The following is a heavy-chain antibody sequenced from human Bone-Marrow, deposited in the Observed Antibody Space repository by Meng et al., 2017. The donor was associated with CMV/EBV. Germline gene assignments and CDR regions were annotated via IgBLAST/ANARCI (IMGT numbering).Heavy chain of an antibody. V-gene: IGHV4-59*05. J-gene: IGHJ5*02. CDR1: GFTFSSYE. CDR3: ARDIVVVPAAFKNWFDP. Sequence: ESLKISCTASGFTFSSYEINWVRQAPGKGLEWIGSIYYSGSTYYNPSLKSRVTISVDTSKNQFSLKLSSVTAADTAVYYCARDIVVVPAAFKNWFDPWGQGTLVTVSS. D-gene: IGHD2-2*01. CDR2: IYYSGST.